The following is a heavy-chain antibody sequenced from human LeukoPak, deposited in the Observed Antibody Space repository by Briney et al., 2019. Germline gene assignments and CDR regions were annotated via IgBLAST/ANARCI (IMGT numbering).Heavy chain of an antibody. J-gene: IGHJ6*03. CDR1: GGSISSYY. CDR3: ARGWYSGSYYYYYYMDV. Sequence: PSETLSLTCTVSGGSISSYYWSWIRQPVGQGLEWIGRIYTSGSTNYNPSLKSRVTMSVDTSKNQFSLKLSSVTAADTAVYYCARGWYSGSYYYYYYMDVWGKGTTVTVSS. CDR2: IYTSGST. V-gene: IGHV4-4*07. D-gene: IGHD1-26*01.